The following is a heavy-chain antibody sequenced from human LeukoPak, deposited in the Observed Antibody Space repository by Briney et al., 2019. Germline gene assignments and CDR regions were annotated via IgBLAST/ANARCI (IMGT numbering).Heavy chain of an antibody. D-gene: IGHD4-17*01. J-gene: IGHJ4*02. Sequence: ASVKVSCKASGYTFTSYYMHWVRQAPGQGLEWMGIINPSGGSTSYAQKFQGRVTMTRDTSTSTVYMELSSLRSEDTAVYYCARAGGDGDYERYYFDYWGQGTLVTVSS. V-gene: IGHV1-46*01. CDR1: GYTFTSYY. CDR2: INPSGGST. CDR3: ARAGGDGDYERYYFDY.